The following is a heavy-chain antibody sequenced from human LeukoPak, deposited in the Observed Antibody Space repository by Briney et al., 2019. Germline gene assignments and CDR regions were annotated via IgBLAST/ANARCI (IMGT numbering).Heavy chain of an antibody. CDR3: AREQESDGSGSSGHGMDV. D-gene: IGHD3-10*01. V-gene: IGHV4-34*01. J-gene: IGHJ6*02. Sequence: SETLSLTCAVYGGSFSGYYWSWIRQPPGKGLEWIGEINHSGSTNYNPSLKSRVTMSVDTSKNQFSLKLSSVTAADTAVYYCAREQESDGSGSSGHGMDVWGQGTTVTVSS. CDR2: INHSGST. CDR1: GGSFSGYY.